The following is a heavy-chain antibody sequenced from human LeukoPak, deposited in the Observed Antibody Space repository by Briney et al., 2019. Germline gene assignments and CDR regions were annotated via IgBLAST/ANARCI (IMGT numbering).Heavy chain of an antibody. Sequence: ASVKVSCKASGYTFTNYGIFWVRQAPGQGLEWMGWISAYSGNTNYAQKLQGRVTMTTETSTSTAYMELESLRSDDTAVYYCAISQGSYYDTSGYLGGDYWGQGTLDTVSS. J-gene: IGHJ4*02. CDR1: GYTFTNYG. CDR3: AISQGSYYDTSGYLGGDY. V-gene: IGHV1-18*01. D-gene: IGHD3-22*01. CDR2: ISAYSGNT.